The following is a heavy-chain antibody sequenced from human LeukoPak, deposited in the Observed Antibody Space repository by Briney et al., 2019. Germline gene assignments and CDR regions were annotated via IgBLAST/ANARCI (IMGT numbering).Heavy chain of an antibody. CDR3: ATALAAAGRYYFDY. CDR2: IYHSEST. J-gene: IGHJ4*02. D-gene: IGHD6-13*01. CDR1: GGSISSSNW. V-gene: IGHV4-4*02. Sequence: SGTLSLTCAVSGGSISSSNWWSWVRQPPGKGLEWIGEIYHSESTNYNPSLKSRVTISVDKSKNQFSLKLSSVTAADTAVYYCATALAAAGRYYFDYWGQGTLVTVSS.